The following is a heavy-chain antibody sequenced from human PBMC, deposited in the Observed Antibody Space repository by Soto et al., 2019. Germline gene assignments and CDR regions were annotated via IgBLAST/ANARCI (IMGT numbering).Heavy chain of an antibody. V-gene: IGHV4-59*08. CDR1: SGPTSSHN. CDR3: VRQGIGPLHGLVDV. D-gene: IGHD3-10*01. Sequence: QVQLQQSGPGLVKPSETPSLTCTVSSGPTSSHNWGCIRQPPGRGLEWIGYVYNTGGTSYNPSLRSRVTIAADTSTKNISLTLCSVTAADTAVYYCVRQGIGPLHGLVDVWGQGTTVSVSS. J-gene: IGHJ6*02. CDR2: VYNTGGT.